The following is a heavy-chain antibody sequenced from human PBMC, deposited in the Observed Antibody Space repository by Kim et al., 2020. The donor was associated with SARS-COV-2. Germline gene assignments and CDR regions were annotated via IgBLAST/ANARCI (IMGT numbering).Heavy chain of an antibody. J-gene: IGHJ3*02. Sequence: YAESVKGRFNISRDNSKSTLYLQMSSLRAEDTAVYYCVKEGPSYGDAFDIWGQGTMVTVSS. V-gene: IGHV3-64D*09. D-gene: IGHD5-18*01. CDR3: VKEGPSYGDAFDI.